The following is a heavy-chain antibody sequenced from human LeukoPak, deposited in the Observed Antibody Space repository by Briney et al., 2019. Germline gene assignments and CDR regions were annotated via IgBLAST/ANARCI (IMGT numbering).Heavy chain of an antibody. J-gene: IGHJ3*02. CDR1: GGSMNSHF. CDR2: MYYSGST. D-gene: IGHD3-22*01. CDR3: ARLLDNDSSGYPDTFDM. Sequence: TPETLSLTCTVSGGSMNSHFWSWIRQPPGKGLEWIGYMYYSGSTKYNPSLQSRVTISVDTSESNFSLKLTSVTAADTAVYYCARLLDNDSSGYPDTFDMWGQGTVVIVS. V-gene: IGHV4-59*11.